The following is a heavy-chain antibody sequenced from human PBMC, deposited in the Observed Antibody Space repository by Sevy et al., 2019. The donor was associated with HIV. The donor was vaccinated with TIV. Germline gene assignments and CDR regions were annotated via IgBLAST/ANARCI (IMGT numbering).Heavy chain of an antibody. Sequence: SETLSLTCTVSGGSISSSSYYWGWIRQPPGKGLEWIGSIYYSGSTYYNPSLKSRVTISVDTSKNQFSLKLISVTAADTAVYYCARLTMVQGVIGFDYWGQGTLVTVSS. CDR1: GGSISSSSYY. CDR2: IYYSGST. CDR3: ARLTMVQGVIGFDY. D-gene: IGHD3-10*01. V-gene: IGHV4-39*01. J-gene: IGHJ4*02.